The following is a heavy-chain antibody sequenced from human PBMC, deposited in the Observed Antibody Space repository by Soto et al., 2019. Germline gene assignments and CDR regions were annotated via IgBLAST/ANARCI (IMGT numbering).Heavy chain of an antibody. CDR3: AKVAFSSSSSYYYYYMDV. CDR1: GFTFSSYA. Sequence: GGSLRLSCAASGFTFSSYAMSWVRQAPGKGLEWVSAISGSGVSTYYADSVKGRFTISRDNSKNTLYLQMNSLRAEDTAVYYCAKVAFSSSSSYYYYYMDVWGKGTTVTVSS. J-gene: IGHJ6*03. D-gene: IGHD6-6*01. V-gene: IGHV3-23*01. CDR2: ISGSGVST.